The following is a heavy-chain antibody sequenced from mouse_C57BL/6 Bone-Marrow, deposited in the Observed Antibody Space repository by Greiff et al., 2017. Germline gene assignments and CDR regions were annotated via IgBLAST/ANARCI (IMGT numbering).Heavy chain of an antibody. D-gene: IGHD3-1*01. J-gene: IGHJ2*01. V-gene: IGHV1-50*01. Sequence: VQLQQPGAELVKPGASVKLSCKASGYTFTSYWMQWVKQRPGQGLEWIGEIDPSDSYTNYNQKFKGKATLTVDTSSSTAYMQLRSLTSEDSAVYYWARSGIPFDYWGKGTTLTVSS. CDR2: IDPSDSYT. CDR3: ARSGIPFDY. CDR1: GYTFTSYW.